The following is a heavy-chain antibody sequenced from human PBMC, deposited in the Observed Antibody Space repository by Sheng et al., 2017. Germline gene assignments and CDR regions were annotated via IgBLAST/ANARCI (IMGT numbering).Heavy chain of an antibody. CDR3: AKDRGGGGYSYGLFDY. CDR2: ISGSGGST. V-gene: IGHV3-23*01. CDR1: GFTFSSYA. D-gene: IGHD5-18*01. Sequence: EVQLLESGGGLVQPGGSLRLSCAASGFTFSSYAMSWVRQAPGKGLEWVSAISGSGGSTYYADSVKGRFTISRDNSKNTLYLQMNSLRAEDTAVYYCAKDRGGGGYSYGLFDYWGQGTLVTVSS. J-gene: IGHJ4*02.